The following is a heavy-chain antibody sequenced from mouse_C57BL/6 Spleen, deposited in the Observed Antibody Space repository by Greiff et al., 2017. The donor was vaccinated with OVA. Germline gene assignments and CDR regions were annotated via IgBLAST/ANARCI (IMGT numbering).Heavy chain of an antibody. CDR2: ISSGSSTI. Sequence: EVHLVESGGGLVKPGGSLKLSCAASGFTFSDYGMHWVRQAPEKGLEWVAYISSGSSTIYYADTVKGRFTISRDNAKNSLFLQMTSLRSEDTAMYYCARDGLRRRYFDVWGTGTTVTVSS. V-gene: IGHV5-17*01. J-gene: IGHJ1*03. CDR3: ARDGLRRRYFDV. D-gene: IGHD2-4*01. CDR1: GFTFSDYG.